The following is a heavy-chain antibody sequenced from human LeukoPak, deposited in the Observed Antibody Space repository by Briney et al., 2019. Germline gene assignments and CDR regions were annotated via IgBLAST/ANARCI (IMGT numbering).Heavy chain of an antibody. CDR3: ARDLSGTGATTLAY. Sequence: SQTLSLTCTVSGGSISRGTYYWSWIRQPAGKGPQWIGRISTSGSTHYNPSLESRLTISIDTSKNQFSLKLSSVTAADTAVYYCARDLSGTGATTLAYWSLGTLVTVSS. V-gene: IGHV4-61*02. D-gene: IGHD1-26*01. CDR2: ISTSGST. J-gene: IGHJ4*02. CDR1: GGSISRGTYY.